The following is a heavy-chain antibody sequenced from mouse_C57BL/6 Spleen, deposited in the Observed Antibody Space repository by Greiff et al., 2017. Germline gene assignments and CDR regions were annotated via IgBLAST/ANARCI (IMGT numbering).Heavy chain of an antibody. CDR1: GYAFSSSW. CDR3: ARGDLAVVAFDY. D-gene: IGHD1-1*01. CDR2: IYPGDGDT. J-gene: IGHJ2*01. Sequence: VQLQQSGPELVKPGASVKISCKASGYAFSSSWMNWVKQRPGKGLEWIGRIYPGDGDTNYNGKFKGKATLTADKSSSTAYMRLSSLTSEDSAVYFCARGDLAVVAFDYWGQGTTLTVSA. V-gene: IGHV1-82*01.